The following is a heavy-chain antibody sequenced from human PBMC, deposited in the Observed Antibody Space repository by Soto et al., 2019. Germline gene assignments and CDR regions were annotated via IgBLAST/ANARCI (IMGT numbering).Heavy chain of an antibody. CDR3: AGVYYDILTGYDDP. J-gene: IGHJ5*02. Sequence: GSLRLSCAASGFTFSSYFMTWVRQAPGKGLEWVANIKQDGSEKYYVDSVKGRFTISRDNAESSLYLQMNSLRTEDTAVYYCAGVYYDILTGYDDPWGQGTLVTVS. D-gene: IGHD3-9*01. CDR1: GFTFSSYF. CDR2: IKQDGSEK. V-gene: IGHV3-7*01.